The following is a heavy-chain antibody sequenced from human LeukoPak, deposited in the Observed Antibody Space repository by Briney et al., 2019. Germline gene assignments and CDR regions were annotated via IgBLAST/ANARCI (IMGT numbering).Heavy chain of an antibody. Sequence: SETLSLTCVVYGGSFSGYYWSWIRQPPGKGLEWIGEINHSGSTNYNPSLKSRVTISVDTSKNQFSLKLSSVTAADTAVYYCARARYCSSTSCPFDAFDIWGQGTMVTVSS. J-gene: IGHJ3*02. CDR2: INHSGST. CDR1: GGSFSGYY. CDR3: ARARYCSSTSCPFDAFDI. D-gene: IGHD2-2*01. V-gene: IGHV4-34*01.